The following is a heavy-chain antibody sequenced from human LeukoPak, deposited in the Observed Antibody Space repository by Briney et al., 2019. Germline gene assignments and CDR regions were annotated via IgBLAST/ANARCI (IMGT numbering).Heavy chain of an antibody. CDR2: INTYNGNT. D-gene: IGHD2-2*01. J-gene: IGHJ4*02. Sequence: ASVKVSCKASGYTFTSYGINWVRQAPGQGLKWMGWINTYNGNTRYVQKLQGRVTMTTDTSTSTAYMELRSLRSDDTAVYYCARDTNQLTYTDYWGQGTLVTVSS. CDR1: GYTFTSYG. V-gene: IGHV1-18*01. CDR3: ARDTNQLTYTDY.